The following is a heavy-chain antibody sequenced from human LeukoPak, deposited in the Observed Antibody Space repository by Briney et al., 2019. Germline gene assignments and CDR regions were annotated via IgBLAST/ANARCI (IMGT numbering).Heavy chain of an antibody. CDR1: GFTFSSYS. D-gene: IGHD4-17*01. CDR2: ISSSSSYI. J-gene: IGHJ4*02. CDR3: ARAAYGDYGLDY. V-gene: IGHV3-21*01. Sequence: GGSLRLSCAASGFTFSSYSMNWVRQAPGKGLEWVSSISSSSSYIYYADSVKGRFTISRDNAKNSLYLQMNSLRAEDTDVYYCARAAYGDYGLDYWGQGTLVTVSS.